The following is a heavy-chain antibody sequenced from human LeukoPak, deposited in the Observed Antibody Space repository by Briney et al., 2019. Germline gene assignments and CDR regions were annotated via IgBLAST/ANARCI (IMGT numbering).Heavy chain of an antibody. CDR3: AKDYCRDGNCPFPFLDS. CDR2: ITGTGGR. J-gene: IGHJ4*02. CDR1: GFTLTNHG. Sequence: GGSLRLSCAVSGFTLTNHGVSWVRQAPGKGLEWVSIITGTGGRYYGDSVKGRFILSRDNSKNTVYMQMSSLRAENTATYYCAKDYCRDGNCPFPFLDSWGQGTLVTVSS. V-gene: IGHV3-23*01. D-gene: IGHD2-15*01.